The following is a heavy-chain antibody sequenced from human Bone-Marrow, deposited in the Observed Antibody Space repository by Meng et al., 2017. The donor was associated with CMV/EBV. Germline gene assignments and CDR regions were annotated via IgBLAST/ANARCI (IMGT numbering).Heavy chain of an antibody. D-gene: IGHD6-13*01. CDR2: IYSGGST. V-gene: IGHV3-53*01. CDR1: GFTVSSNY. CDR3: ARVSRWYGALDY. J-gene: IGHJ4*02. Sequence: GESLKISCAASGFTVSSNYMSWVRQAPGKGLEWVSVIYSGGSTYYADSVKGRFTISRDNSKNTLYLQMNSLRAEDTAVYYCARVSRWYGALDYWGQGTLVTVSS.